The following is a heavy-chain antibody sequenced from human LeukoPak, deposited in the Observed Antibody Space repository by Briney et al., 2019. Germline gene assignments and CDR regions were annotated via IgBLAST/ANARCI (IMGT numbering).Heavy chain of an antibody. CDR3: ARDGNYYDSSGLYGMDV. Sequence: GSLRLSCAASGFTFSSYGMHWVRQAPGKGLEWVAVIWYDGSNKYYADSVKGRFTISRDNSKNTLYLQMNSLRAEDTAVYYCARDGNYYDSSGLYGMDVWGQGTTVTVSS. CDR1: GFTFSSYG. V-gene: IGHV3-33*01. J-gene: IGHJ6*02. D-gene: IGHD3-22*01. CDR2: IWYDGSNK.